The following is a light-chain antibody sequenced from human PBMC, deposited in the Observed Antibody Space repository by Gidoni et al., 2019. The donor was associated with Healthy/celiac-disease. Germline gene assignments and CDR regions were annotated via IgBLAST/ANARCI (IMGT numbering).Light chain of an antibody. V-gene: IGKV2-30*02. J-gene: IGKJ1*01. CDR1: QSLVHSDGNTY. Sequence: DVVMTPSPLSLPVTLGQPASISCRSSQSLVHSDGNTYLNWFQQRPGQSPRRLIYKVSNRDSGVPDRFSGSGSGTDFTLKISRVEAEDVGVYYCMQGTHWPPETFGQGTKVEIK. CDR2: KVS. CDR3: MQGTHWPPET.